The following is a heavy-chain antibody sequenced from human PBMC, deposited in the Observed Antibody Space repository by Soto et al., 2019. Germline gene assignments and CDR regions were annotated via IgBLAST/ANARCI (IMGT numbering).Heavy chain of an antibody. D-gene: IGHD1-26*01. CDR3: AGGGAGSGPFTWELPDH. CDR2: ITPISGDV. V-gene: IGHV1-45*02. CDR1: GNTFTYRY. Sequence: QMQLVQSGAEVKKTGSSVTVSCKALGNTFTYRYLHWVRQAPGQALEWMGWITPISGDVLYAQKVQERVTITRDRSINTAYMQMSSLRSEDTAMYFCAGGGAGSGPFTWELPDHWGQGTLVTVSS. J-gene: IGHJ4*02.